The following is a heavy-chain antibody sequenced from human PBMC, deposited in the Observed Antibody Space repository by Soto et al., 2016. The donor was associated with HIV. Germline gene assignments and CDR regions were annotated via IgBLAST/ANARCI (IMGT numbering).Heavy chain of an antibody. CDR3: ARAKSHYQYDSSGYSYYLDY. CDR2: INPSGGGT. CDR1: GYSFTSYY. Sequence: QVQLVQSGAEVKKPGASVKVSCRASGYSFTSYYIHWVRQAPGQGLEWMGRINPSGGGTTYAQKFQGRLTMSRGTSTSTAYMELSSLTSDDTAVYYCARAKSHYQYDSSGYSYYLDYWGQGTVVTVSS. J-gene: IGHJ4*02. V-gene: IGHV1-46*01. D-gene: IGHD3-22*01.